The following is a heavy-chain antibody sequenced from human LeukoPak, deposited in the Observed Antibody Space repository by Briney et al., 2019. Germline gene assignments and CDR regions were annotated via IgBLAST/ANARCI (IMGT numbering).Heavy chain of an antibody. CDR1: GYTFTGYY. D-gene: IGHD2-2*01. CDR3: ARGAKPARNAFDI. V-gene: IGHV1-2*02. CDR2: INPNSGGT. J-gene: IGHJ3*02. Sequence: GASVKVSCKASGYTFTGYYMHWVRQAPGQGLEWMGWINPNSGGTNYAQKFQGRVTMTRDTSISTAYMELSRLRSDDTAVYYCARGAKPARNAFDIWGQGTMVTVSS.